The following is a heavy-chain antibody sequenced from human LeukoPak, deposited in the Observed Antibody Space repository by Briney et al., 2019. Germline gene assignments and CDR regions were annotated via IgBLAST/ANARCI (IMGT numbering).Heavy chain of an antibody. Sequence: GRSLRLSCAASGFTFSSYAMHWVRQAPGKGLEWVAVISYDGSNKYYADSVKGRFTISRDNSKNTLYLQTNSLRAEDTAVYYCARDQQWLVSELATGANDYWGQGTLVTVSS. J-gene: IGHJ4*02. CDR2: ISYDGSNK. CDR3: ARDQQWLVSELATGANDY. D-gene: IGHD6-19*01. V-gene: IGHV3-30*04. CDR1: GFTFSSYA.